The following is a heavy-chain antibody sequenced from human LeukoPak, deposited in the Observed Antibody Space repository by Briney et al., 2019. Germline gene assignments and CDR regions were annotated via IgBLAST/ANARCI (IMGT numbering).Heavy chain of an antibody. CDR1: GFTFSSYA. V-gene: IGHV3-30*04. D-gene: IGHD3-10*01. CDR3: ARERTGGAFDI. CDR2: ISYDGRRK. J-gene: IGHJ3*02. Sequence: GGSLRLSCAASGFTFSSYAMHWVRQAPGKGLEWVAVISYDGRRKYYEDSVKGRFTISRDHSKNTLNLDMSSLKTEDTAVYHCARERTGGAFDIWGQGTLVTVSS.